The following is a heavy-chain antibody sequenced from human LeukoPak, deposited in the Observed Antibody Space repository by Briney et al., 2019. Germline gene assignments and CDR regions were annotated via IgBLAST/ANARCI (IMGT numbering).Heavy chain of an antibody. Sequence: SGTLSLTCTVSGVSVTTYYWSWIRQPPGKGLEWIGYIHYSGTTNYNPSLKSRVTMSVDTSKDQFSLKLSSVTAADTAVYYCTRGTVTTYYFDSWGQGTLVTVSS. CDR3: TRGTVTTYYFDS. J-gene: IGHJ4*02. CDR2: IHYSGTT. V-gene: IGHV4-59*08. D-gene: IGHD4-4*01. CDR1: GVSVTTYY.